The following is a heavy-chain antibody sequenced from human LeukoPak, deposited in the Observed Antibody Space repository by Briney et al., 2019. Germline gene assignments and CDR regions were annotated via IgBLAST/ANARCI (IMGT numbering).Heavy chain of an antibody. V-gene: IGHV4-34*01. Sequence: PSETLSLTCAVYGGSFSGYYWSWIRQPPGKGLEWIGEINHSGSTNYNPSLKSRVTISVDTSKNQFSLKLSSVTAADTAVYCCARLRRGRIAVLFDYWGQGTLVTVSS. CDR2: INHSGST. CDR3: ARLRRGRIAVLFDY. D-gene: IGHD6-19*01. CDR1: GGSFSGYY. J-gene: IGHJ4*02.